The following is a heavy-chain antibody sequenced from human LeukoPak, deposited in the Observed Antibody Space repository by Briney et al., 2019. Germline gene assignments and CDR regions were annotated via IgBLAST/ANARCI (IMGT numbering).Heavy chain of an antibody. Sequence: GGSLRLSCAASGFTFNNYAMSWVRQAPGKGLEWVSYISSSSSTIYYADSVKGRFTISRDNAKKSLYLQMNSLRAEDTAVYYCARDLGIDYGSVDNWGQGTLVTVSS. J-gene: IGHJ4*02. D-gene: IGHD3-10*01. CDR3: ARDLGIDYGSVDN. V-gene: IGHV3-48*04. CDR2: ISSSSSTI. CDR1: GFTFNNYA.